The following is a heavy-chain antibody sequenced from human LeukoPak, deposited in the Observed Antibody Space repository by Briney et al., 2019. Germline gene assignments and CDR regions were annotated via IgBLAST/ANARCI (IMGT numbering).Heavy chain of an antibody. J-gene: IGHJ5*02. Sequence: ASAKVSCKVSGYTLTELSMHWVRQAPGKGLEWMGGFDPEDGETIYAQKFQGRVTMIEDTSTDTAYMELSSLRSEDTAVYYCATDVEGGYGPWGQGTLVTVSS. CDR2: FDPEDGET. D-gene: IGHD5-12*01. CDR3: ATDVEGGYGP. CDR1: GYTLTELS. V-gene: IGHV1-24*01.